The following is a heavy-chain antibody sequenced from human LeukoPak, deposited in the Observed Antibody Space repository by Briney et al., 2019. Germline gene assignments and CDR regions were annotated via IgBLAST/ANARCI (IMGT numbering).Heavy chain of an antibody. CDR3: ASCGYYNNWFDP. CDR1: GGTFSSYA. V-gene: IGHV1-69*05. D-gene: IGHD3-22*01. Sequence: GASVKVSCKASGGTFSSYAISWVRQAPGQGLEWMGGIIPIFGTANYAQKFQGRVTITTDESTSTAYMELSSLRSEDTAVYYCASCGYYNNWFDPWGQGTLVTVSS. J-gene: IGHJ5*02. CDR2: IIPIFGTA.